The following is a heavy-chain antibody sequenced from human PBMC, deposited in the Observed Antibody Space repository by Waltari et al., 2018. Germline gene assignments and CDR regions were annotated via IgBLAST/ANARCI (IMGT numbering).Heavy chain of an antibody. Sequence: QFRFHRWAAGLLRPSGTLSLTSVVFVGSSGGYSWSGFAQPPGKGLEWIGESNHSGVTNYNPSLKSRVTISVDTSKNQFSLKLSSVTAADTAVYYCARAWISLILGATSAFDIWGQGTMVTVS. V-gene: IGHV4-34*01. CDR3: ARAWISLILGATSAFDI. J-gene: IGHJ3*02. CDR2: SNHSGVT. CDR1: VGSSGGYS. D-gene: IGHD1-26*01.